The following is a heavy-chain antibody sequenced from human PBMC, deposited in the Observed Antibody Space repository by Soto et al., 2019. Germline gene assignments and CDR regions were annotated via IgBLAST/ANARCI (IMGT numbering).Heavy chain of an antibody. CDR2: IYYSGTT. Sequence: SETLSLTCNVSGGSISNSNYYWGWIRQPPGKGLEWIGSIYYSGTTNYNPSLKSRVTISVDTSKTRFSLKLSSVTAADSAVYYCARERDCSGGNCYSGVWFDPWGQGTLVTVSS. J-gene: IGHJ5*02. CDR1: GGSISNSNYY. D-gene: IGHD2-15*01. CDR3: ARERDCSGGNCYSGVWFDP. V-gene: IGHV4-39*07.